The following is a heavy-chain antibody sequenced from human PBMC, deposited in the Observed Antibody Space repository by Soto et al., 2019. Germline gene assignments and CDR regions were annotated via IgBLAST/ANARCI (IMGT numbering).Heavy chain of an antibody. CDR1: GGSISSYY. Sequence: QVQLQESGPGLVKPSETLSLTCTVSGGSISSYYWSWIRQPPGKGLEWIGYIYYSGSTNYNPSLKTSLTISVHTTKYQSSPKLHSVPAPSSAADADASVYCSAFDYWGTRALVTV. D-gene: IGHD6-19*01. V-gene: IGHV4-59*08. J-gene: IGHJ4*02. CDR3: ASVYCSAFDY. CDR2: IYYSGST.